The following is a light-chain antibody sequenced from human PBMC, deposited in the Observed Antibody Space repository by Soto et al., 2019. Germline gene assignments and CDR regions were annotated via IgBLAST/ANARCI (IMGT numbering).Light chain of an antibody. Sequence: QSALTQPASVSGSPGQSIAISCTGTSSDVGSFNLVSWYQQHPGKAPKLLIYEGTKWPSGVSNRFSGSKSGNTASLTISGLQAEDEADYYCCSFGGSTTYVLFGGGPQLTVL. J-gene: IGLJ7*01. V-gene: IGLV2-23*01. CDR2: EGT. CDR1: SSDVGSFNL. CDR3: CSFGGSTTYVL.